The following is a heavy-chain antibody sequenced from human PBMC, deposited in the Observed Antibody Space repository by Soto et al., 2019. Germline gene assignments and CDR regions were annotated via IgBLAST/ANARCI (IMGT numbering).Heavy chain of an antibody. Sequence: GESLKISCKGSGYSFTSYWIGWVRQMPGKGLEWMGIIYPGDSDTRYSPSFQGQVTISADKSISTAYLQWSSLKASDTAMYYCARPAGIAAAGRGWFDPWGQGTLVTV. D-gene: IGHD6-13*01. J-gene: IGHJ5*02. CDR1: GYSFTSYW. CDR3: ARPAGIAAAGRGWFDP. V-gene: IGHV5-51*01. CDR2: IYPGDSDT.